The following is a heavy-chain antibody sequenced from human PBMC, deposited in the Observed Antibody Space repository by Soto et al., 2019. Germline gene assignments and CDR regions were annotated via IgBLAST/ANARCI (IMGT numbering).Heavy chain of an antibody. CDR3: ARDLGGVYYDSSGYYPYYYYGMDV. Sequence: QVPLVESGGGVVQPGRSLRLSCAASGFTFSSYAMHWVRQAPGKGLEWVAVISYDGSNKYYADSVKGRFTISRDNSKNTLYLQMTSLRAEDTAVYYCARDLGGVYYDSSGYYPYYYYGMDVWGQGTTVTVSS. J-gene: IGHJ6*02. CDR2: ISYDGSNK. CDR1: GFTFSSYA. D-gene: IGHD3-22*01. V-gene: IGHV3-30-3*01.